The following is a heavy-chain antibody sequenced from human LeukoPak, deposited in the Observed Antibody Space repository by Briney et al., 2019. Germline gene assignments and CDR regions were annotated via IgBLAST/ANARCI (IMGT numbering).Heavy chain of an antibody. CDR2: IFSSGST. J-gene: IGHJ3*02. D-gene: IGHD3-10*01. CDR1: GGSISNYY. V-gene: IGHV4-4*07. Sequence: SETLSLTCTVSGGSISNYYWSWIRQPAGKGLEWIGRIFSSGSTNYNPSLKSRVTISVDTSKNQFSLKLSSVTAADTAVYYCARAGQGKGWFGELFLAFDIWGQGTMVTVSS. CDR3: ARAGQGKGWFGELFLAFDI.